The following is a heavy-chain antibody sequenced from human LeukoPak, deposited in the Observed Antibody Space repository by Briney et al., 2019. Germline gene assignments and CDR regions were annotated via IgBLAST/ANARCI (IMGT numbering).Heavy chain of an antibody. CDR3: VWLGGLARFDP. CDR1: GFTFSNYW. D-gene: IGHD3-10*01. J-gene: IGHJ5*02. Sequence: GGSLRLSCAASGFTFSNYWMHWVRQAPGKGLEWVSRIKSDGSITSYADAVKGRFTISRDNAKSTLYLQMNSLRAEDTAVYYCVWLGGLARFDPWGQGTLVTVSS. CDR2: IKSDGSIT. V-gene: IGHV3-74*01.